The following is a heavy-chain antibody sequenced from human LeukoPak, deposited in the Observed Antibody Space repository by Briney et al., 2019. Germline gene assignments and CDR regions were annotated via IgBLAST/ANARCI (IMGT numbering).Heavy chain of an antibody. CDR1: GFTFTNAW. Sequence: PGGSLRLSCAASGFTFTNAWMTWVRQAPGKGLEWVGRIKSNTDGGTTDYAAPVKGRFGMSRDDSKNTLYLQMNSLKTEDTAVYYCTTGLTFVLDCSSPSCRRTDSWGQGTLVTVSS. V-gene: IGHV3-15*01. CDR2: IKSNTDGGTT. J-gene: IGHJ4*02. D-gene: IGHD2-2*01. CDR3: TTGLTFVLDCSSPSCRRTDS.